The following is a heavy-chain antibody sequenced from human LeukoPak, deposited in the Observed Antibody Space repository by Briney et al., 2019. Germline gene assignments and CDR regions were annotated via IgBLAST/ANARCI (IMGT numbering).Heavy chain of an antibody. CDR1: DASISGTY. CDR2: VYINGKT. J-gene: IGHJ4*02. Sequence: PSETLSLTCTVSDASISGTYWSWIRQPAGKGLEWIGRVYINGKTNYNPSLQSRVTISLDTSKNQFSLKLSSVTAADTAVYYCARGGIIVGATYYFDYWGQGTLVTVSS. V-gene: IGHV4-4*07. CDR3: ARGGIIVGATYYFDY. D-gene: IGHD1-26*01.